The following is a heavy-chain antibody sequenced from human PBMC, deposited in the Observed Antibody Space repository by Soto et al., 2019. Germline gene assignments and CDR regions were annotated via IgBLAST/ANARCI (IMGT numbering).Heavy chain of an antibody. CDR2: IWYDGSNK. J-gene: IGHJ6*02. CDR3: ARDHAGAVAGKEGLGYYYYYYGMDV. D-gene: IGHD6-19*01. Sequence: PGGSLRLSCAASGFTFSSYGMHWVRQAPGKGLEWVAVIWYDGSNKYYADSVKGRFTISRDNSKNTLYLQMNSLRAEDTAVYYCARDHAGAVAGKEGLGYYYYYYGMDVWGQGTTVTVSS. CDR1: GFTFSSYG. V-gene: IGHV3-33*01.